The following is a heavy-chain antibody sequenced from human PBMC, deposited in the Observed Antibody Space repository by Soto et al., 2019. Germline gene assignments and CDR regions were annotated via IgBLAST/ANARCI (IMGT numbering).Heavy chain of an antibody. J-gene: IGHJ4*02. CDR3: ARRSGGYYFPFDY. D-gene: IGHD3-3*01. CDR2: INHSGST. V-gene: IGHV4-34*01. Sequence: QVQLQQWGAGLLKPSETLSLTCAVYGGSFSGYYWSWIRQPPGKGLEWIGEINHSGSTNYNPSLKSRVTRSVDTSKNQFSLRLSSVTAADTAVYYCARRSGGYYFPFDYWGQGTLVTVSS. CDR1: GGSFSGYY.